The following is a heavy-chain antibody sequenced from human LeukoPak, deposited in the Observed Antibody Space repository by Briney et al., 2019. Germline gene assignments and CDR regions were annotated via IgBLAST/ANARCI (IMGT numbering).Heavy chain of an antibody. CDR1: GFTLNMYA. CDR2: LTGSGHNT. J-gene: IGHJ4*02. CDR3: AKIAASDPIDY. Sequence: GGSLRLSCAASGFTLNMYAMNWVRQAPGKGLDYLSSLTGSGHNTYYTDSVEGRFTISRDNSKNTLYLQMNSLRDEDTAIYYCAKIAASDPIDYWGQGTLVTVSS. D-gene: IGHD6-13*01. V-gene: IGHV3-23*01.